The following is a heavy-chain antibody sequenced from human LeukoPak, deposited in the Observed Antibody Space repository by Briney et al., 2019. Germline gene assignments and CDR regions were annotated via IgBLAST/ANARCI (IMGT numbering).Heavy chain of an antibody. J-gene: IGHJ2*01. CDR3: AGSDTTGYTPREWDYWYFDL. D-gene: IGHD1-1*01. CDR1: GFTFSRYS. Sequence: GGSLRLSCAASGFTFSRYSMDWVRQAPGKGLEWVSSSSISGSYIYYADSLKGRFTSSRDDAKNSLFLQMNSLRAEDTAVYFCAGSDTTGYTPREWDYWYFDLWGRGTLVTVSS. V-gene: IGHV3-21*01. CDR2: SSISGSYI.